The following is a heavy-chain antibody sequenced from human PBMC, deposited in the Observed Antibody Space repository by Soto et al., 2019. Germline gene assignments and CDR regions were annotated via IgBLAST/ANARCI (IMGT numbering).Heavy chain of an antibody. Sequence: QVQLVQSGAEVKKPGASVKVSCKASGYTFTGYYMHWVRQAPGQGLEWMGWINPNSGGTNYAQKFQGRVTMTRDTSISTAYMELSRLRSDDTAVYYCARDLYSYCSGGSCYYYGMDVCGQGTTVTVSS. CDR3: ARDLYSYCSGGSCYYYGMDV. CDR1: GYTFTGYY. J-gene: IGHJ6*02. V-gene: IGHV1-2*02. D-gene: IGHD2-15*01. CDR2: INPNSGGT.